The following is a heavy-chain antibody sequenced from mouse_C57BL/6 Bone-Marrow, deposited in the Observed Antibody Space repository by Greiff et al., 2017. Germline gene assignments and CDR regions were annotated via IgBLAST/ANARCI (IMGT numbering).Heavy chain of an antibody. V-gene: IGHV7-1*01. CDR3: ARDAPSYGSFDY. D-gene: IGHD1-1*01. J-gene: IGHJ2*01. Sequence: EVKLMESGGGLVQSGRSLRLSCATSGFTFSDFYMEWVRQAPGKGLEWIAASRNKANDYTTEYSASVKGRFIVSRDTSQSILYLQMNAMRAEDTAIYYCARDAPSYGSFDYWGQGTTLTVSS. CDR2: SRNKANDYTT. CDR1: GFTFSDFY.